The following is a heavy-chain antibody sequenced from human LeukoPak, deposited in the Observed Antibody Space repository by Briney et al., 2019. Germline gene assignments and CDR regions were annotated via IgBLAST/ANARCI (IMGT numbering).Heavy chain of an antibody. V-gene: IGHV4-39*01. Sequence: SETLPLTCTVSGGSISSSSYYWGWIRQPPGKGLEWIGSIYYSGSTYYNPSLKSRVTISVDTSKNQFSLKLSSVTAADTAVYYCARHFGGYSYGLGPLHYFDYWGQGTLVTVSS. D-gene: IGHD5-18*01. CDR1: GGSISSSSYY. CDR2: IYYSGST. J-gene: IGHJ4*02. CDR3: ARHFGGYSYGLGPLHYFDY.